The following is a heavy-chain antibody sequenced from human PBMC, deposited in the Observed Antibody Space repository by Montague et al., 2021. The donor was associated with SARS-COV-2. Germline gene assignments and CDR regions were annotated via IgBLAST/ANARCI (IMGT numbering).Heavy chain of an antibody. CDR3: TRHVHMTWPEPSPGFDY. CDR2: VFNNGDT. D-gene: IGHD1-1*01. J-gene: IGHJ4*02. Sequence: SETLSLTCTVSGDSTNSWKWHWLRQPPGKGLEWIGYVFNNGDTYYNPSLKSRVTISVDTSKRQFYLNLNSVTAADTAVYYSTRHVHMTWPEPSPGFDYWGQGTLVTVSS. V-gene: IGHV4-59*08. CDR1: GDSTNSWK.